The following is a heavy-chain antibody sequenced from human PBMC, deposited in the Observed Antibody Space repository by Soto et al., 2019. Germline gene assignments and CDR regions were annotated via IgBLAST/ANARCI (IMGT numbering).Heavy chain of an antibody. CDR2: IYPGDSDT. J-gene: IGHJ6*02. CDR3: ARLGAALDV. CDR1: GYSFSTYW. D-gene: IGHD6-13*01. V-gene: IGHV5-51*01. Sequence: GESLKISCKASGYSFSTYWIAWVRQMSGKGLEWMGIIYPGDSDTTYSSSFQGQVTISADKSISTAYLQWSSLKASDTAMYYCARLGAALDVWGQGTTVTV.